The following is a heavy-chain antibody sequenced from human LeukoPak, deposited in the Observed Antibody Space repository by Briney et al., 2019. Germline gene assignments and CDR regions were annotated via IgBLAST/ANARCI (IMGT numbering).Heavy chain of an antibody. J-gene: IGHJ4*02. D-gene: IGHD1-26*01. CDR2: IVVGSGNT. CDR1: GFTFTSSA. V-gene: IGHV1-58*01. Sequence: SVKVSCKASGFTFTSSAVQWVRQARGQRLEWIGWIVVGSGNTNYAQKFQERVTITRDMSTSTAYMELSSLRSVDTAVYYCAADQAWELPGYWGQGTLVTVSS. CDR3: AADQAWELPGY.